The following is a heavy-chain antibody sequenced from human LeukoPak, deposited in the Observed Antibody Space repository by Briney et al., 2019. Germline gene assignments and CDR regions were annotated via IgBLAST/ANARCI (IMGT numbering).Heavy chain of an antibody. CDR1: GFTLSSYS. CDR2: ISSSSSYI. D-gene: IGHD4-11*01. CDR3: ARDPKTGAQTHSY. V-gene: IGHV3-21*01. J-gene: IGHJ4*02. Sequence: GGSLRLSCAASGFTLSSYSMNWVRQAPGKGLEWVSSISSSSSYIYYADSVKGRFTISRDNAKNSLYLQMNSLRAEDTAVYYCARDPKTGAQTHSYWGQGTLVTVSS.